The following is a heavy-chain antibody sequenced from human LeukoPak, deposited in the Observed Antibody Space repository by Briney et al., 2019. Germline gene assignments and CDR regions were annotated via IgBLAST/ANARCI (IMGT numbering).Heavy chain of an antibody. CDR3: ARSTGWSSDLFDY. J-gene: IGHJ4*02. CDR1: GGSISGYY. V-gene: IGHV4-4*07. CDR2: VYTSGTT. Sequence: PSETLSLTCTVSGGSISGYYWNWIRQPAGKRLEWIGRVYTSGTTNYSPSLKGRTTMSVDTSKNQFSLRLISMTAADTAVYYCARSTGWSSDLFDYWGQGTLVTVSS. D-gene: IGHD6-19*01.